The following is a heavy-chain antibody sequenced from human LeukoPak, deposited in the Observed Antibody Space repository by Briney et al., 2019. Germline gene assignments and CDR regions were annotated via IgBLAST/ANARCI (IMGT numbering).Heavy chain of an antibody. J-gene: IGHJ1*01. Sequence: SETLSLTCAVSGGSISSSNWWSWVRQPPGKGLEWIGEIYHSGSTNYNPSLKSRVTISVDKSKNQFSLKLSSVTAADTAVYYCAVGGIAAAGTSEYFQHWGQGTLVTVSS. D-gene: IGHD6-13*01. CDR3: AVGGIAAAGTSEYFQH. CDR2: IYHSGST. V-gene: IGHV4-4*02. CDR1: GGSISSSNW.